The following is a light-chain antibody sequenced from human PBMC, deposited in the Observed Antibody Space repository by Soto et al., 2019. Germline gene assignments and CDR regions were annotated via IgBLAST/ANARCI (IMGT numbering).Light chain of an antibody. CDR2: GAS. CDR3: QQYNKWPFS. V-gene: IGKV3-15*01. CDR1: QSVSTK. J-gene: IGKJ5*01. Sequence: EIVLTQSPGTLSLSPGEAATLSCGASQSVSTKLALYEQKPGQAPRLLINGASTRATGVPARFSGTGSETDFTLTISGLQSEDSAVYFCQQYNKWPFSFGQGTRLEIK.